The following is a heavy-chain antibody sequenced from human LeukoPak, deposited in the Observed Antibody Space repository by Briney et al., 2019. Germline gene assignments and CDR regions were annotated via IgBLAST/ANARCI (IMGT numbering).Heavy chain of an antibody. V-gene: IGHV3-48*03. CDR1: GFTFSSYA. CDR2: ISSSGSIM. CDR3: ARGGFGGWYAGGDAFDI. Sequence: GGSLRLSCAASGFTFSSYAMHWVRQAPGKGLEWVSCISSSGSIMYYEDSVKGRFTISRDNAKNSLYLQMNSLRAEDTAVYYCARGGFGGWYAGGDAFDIWGQGTMVTVSS. J-gene: IGHJ3*02. D-gene: IGHD6-19*01.